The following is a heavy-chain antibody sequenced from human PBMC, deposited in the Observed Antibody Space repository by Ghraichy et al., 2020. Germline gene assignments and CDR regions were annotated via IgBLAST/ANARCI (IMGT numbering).Heavy chain of an antibody. Sequence: SVKVSCKASGGTFSSNAISWVRQAPGQGLEWMGGIIPIFGTANYAQKFQGRVTITQDRSTSTAFIQLSNLRSEDTAVYYCARGPDTSGYYYFYWGQGTLVTVSS. CDR3: ARGPDTSGYYYFY. J-gene: IGHJ4*02. V-gene: IGHV1-69*06. CDR1: GGTFSSNA. D-gene: IGHD3-22*01. CDR2: IIPIFGTA.